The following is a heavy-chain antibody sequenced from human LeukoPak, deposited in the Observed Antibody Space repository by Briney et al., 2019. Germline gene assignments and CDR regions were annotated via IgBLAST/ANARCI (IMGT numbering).Heavy chain of an antibody. CDR1: GFTFSSYW. CDR3: ARDGLAPITFDY. J-gene: IGHJ4*02. CDR2: INSDGSST. V-gene: IGHV3-74*01. D-gene: IGHD5-24*01. Sequence: GGSLRLSCVASGFTFSSYWMHWVRQAPGKGLVWVSPINSDGSSTTYADSVKGRFTISRDNAKNTLYLQMNSLRAEDTAVYYCARDGLAPITFDYWGQGILVTVSS.